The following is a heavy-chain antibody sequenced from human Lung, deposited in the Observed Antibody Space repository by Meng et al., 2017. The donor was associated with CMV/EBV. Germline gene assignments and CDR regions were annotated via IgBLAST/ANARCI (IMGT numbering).Heavy chain of an antibody. V-gene: IGHV3-30*02. Sequence: SXAASGFGDYGMHWVRQAPGKGLEWVAFIRFDGSKYYLDSVKGRFTISRDSSKNTVYLQMDRLRAEDTAVYHCAKDGGLPGTIFFAFDMWGQGKMVXVSS. CDR2: IRFDGSK. J-gene: IGHJ3*02. CDR3: AKDGGLPGTIFFAFDM. D-gene: IGHD3-9*01. CDR1: GFGDYG.